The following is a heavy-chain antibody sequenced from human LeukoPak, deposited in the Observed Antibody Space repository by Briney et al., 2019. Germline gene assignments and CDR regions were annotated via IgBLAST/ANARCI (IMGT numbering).Heavy chain of an antibody. D-gene: IGHD4-17*01. CDR1: GGSISSYY. J-gene: IGHJ5*02. V-gene: IGHV4-4*07. CDR2: IYTSGST. CDR3: ARGYYGDYVNWFDP. Sequence: PSETLSLTCTVSGGSISSYYWSCLRQPAGKGLEWIGRIYTSGSTNYNPSLKSRVTMSVDTSKNQFSLKLSSVTAADTAVYYCARGYYGDYVNWFDPWGQGTLVTVSS.